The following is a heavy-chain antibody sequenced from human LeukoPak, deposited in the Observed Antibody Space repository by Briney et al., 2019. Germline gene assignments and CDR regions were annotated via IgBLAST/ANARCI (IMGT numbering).Heavy chain of an antibody. CDR3: ARGSYSSGWTDFDY. D-gene: IGHD6-19*01. V-gene: IGHV3-53*01. J-gene: IGHJ4*02. CDR2: IYSGGST. CDR1: GFTVSSNY. Sequence: GGSLRLSCAASGFTVSSNYMSWVRQAPGEGLEWVSVIYSGGSTYYADSVKGRFTISRDNSKNTLYLQMNSLRAEDTAVYYCARGSYSSGWTDFDYWGQGTLVTVSS.